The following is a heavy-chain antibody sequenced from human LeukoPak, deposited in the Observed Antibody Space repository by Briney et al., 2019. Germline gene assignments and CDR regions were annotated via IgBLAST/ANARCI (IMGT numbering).Heavy chain of an antibody. J-gene: IGHJ6*02. CDR1: GFTFSSYA. CDR3: AKGKDDYSNYRYYYGMDV. CDR2: ISGSGGST. D-gene: IGHD4-11*01. Sequence: GGSLRLSCAASGFTFSSYAMSWVRQAPGKGLEWVSAISGSGGSTHYADSVKGRFTISRDNSKNTLYLQMNSLRAEDTAVYYCAKGKDDYSNYRYYYGMDVWGQGTTVTVSS. V-gene: IGHV3-23*01.